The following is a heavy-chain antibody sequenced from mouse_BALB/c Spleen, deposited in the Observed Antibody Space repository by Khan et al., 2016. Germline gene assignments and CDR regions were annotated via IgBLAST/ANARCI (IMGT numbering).Heavy chain of an antibody. D-gene: IGHD1-2*01. V-gene: IGHV4-1*02. CDR1: GFGFSRYW. CDR3: ARLHYYGHMNY. J-gene: IGHJ2*01. CDR2: IHPDSSTI. Sequence: EVKLLESGGGLVQPGGSLKLSCAASGFGFSRYWMSWVRQAPGKGLEWIGEIHPDSSTINYTPSLKDKFIISRDNAKYTLYLQMSKVRSEDTALXYCARLHYYGHMNYWGQGTTLTVSS.